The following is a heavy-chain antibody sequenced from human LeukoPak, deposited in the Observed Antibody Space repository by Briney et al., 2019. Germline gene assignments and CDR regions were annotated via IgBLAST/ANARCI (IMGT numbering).Heavy chain of an antibody. CDR2: ISGSGGST. CDR1: GFTFSSYG. D-gene: IGHD3-3*01. CDR3: AKIPGVYYDFWSGLCWFDP. Sequence: GGSLRLSCAASGFTFSSYGMSWVRQAPGKGLEWVSAISGSGGSTYYADSVKGRFTISRDNSKNTLYLQMNSLRAEDTAVYYCAKIPGVYYDFWSGLCWFDPWGQGTLVTVSS. J-gene: IGHJ5*02. V-gene: IGHV3-23*01.